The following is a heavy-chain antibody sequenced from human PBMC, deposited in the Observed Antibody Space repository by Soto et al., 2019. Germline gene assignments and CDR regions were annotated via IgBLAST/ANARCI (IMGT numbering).Heavy chain of an antibody. CDR1: GYTFTGYY. CDR3: ARDPPPTYSYDSSGSAVYYYCMDF. V-gene: IGHV1-2*02. D-gene: IGHD3-22*01. J-gene: IGHJ6*02. Sequence: ASVKVSCKASGYTFTGYYMHWVRQAPGQGLEWMGWINPNSGGTNYAQKFQGRVTMTRDTSISTAYMELSRLRSDDTAVYYCARDPPPTYSYDSSGSAVYYYCMDFWDQGTTVTAS. CDR2: INPNSGGT.